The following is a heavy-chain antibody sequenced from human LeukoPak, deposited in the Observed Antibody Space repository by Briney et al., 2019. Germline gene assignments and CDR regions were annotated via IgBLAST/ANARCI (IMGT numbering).Heavy chain of an antibody. Sequence: ASVKVSCKASGYTFNNYAMNWVRQAPGQGLEWMGWINTNTGNPTYAQGFTGRFVFSLDTSVSTAYLQISSLKAEDTAVYYCARDGGLRFLEWLPFSQYNWFDPWGQGTLVTVSS. V-gene: IGHV7-4-1*02. J-gene: IGHJ5*02. D-gene: IGHD3-3*01. CDR2: INTNTGNP. CDR3: ARDGGLRFLEWLPFSQYNWFDP. CDR1: GYTFNNYA.